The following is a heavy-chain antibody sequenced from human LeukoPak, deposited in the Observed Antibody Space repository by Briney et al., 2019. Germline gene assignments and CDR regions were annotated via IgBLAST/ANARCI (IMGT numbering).Heavy chain of an antibody. V-gene: IGHV1-2*02. CDR1: GYTFTGYY. D-gene: IGHD3-22*01. J-gene: IGHJ6*03. CDR3: ARARVPYYYDSSGYSEYYYYMDV. Sequence: GASVKVSCKASGYTFTGYYMHWVRQAPGQGLEWMGWINPNSGGTNYAQKFQGRVTMTRDTSISTAYMELRSLRSDDTAVYYCARARVPYYYDSSGYSEYYYYMDVWGKGTTVTISS. CDR2: INPNSGGT.